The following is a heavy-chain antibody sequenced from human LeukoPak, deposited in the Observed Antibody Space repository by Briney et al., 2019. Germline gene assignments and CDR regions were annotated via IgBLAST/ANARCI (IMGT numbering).Heavy chain of an antibody. CDR2: INPSGGST. V-gene: IGHV1-46*01. D-gene: IGHD3-10*01. J-gene: IGHJ3*02. CDR3: AKSNGYGLVDI. CDR1: GYTFTSYY. Sequence: ASVKVSCKASGYTFTSYYMHWVRQAPGQGLEWMGIINPSGGSTSYAQKFQGRVTMTRDMSTSTVYMELSSLRSEDTAVYYCAKSNGYGLVDIWGQGTMVTVSS.